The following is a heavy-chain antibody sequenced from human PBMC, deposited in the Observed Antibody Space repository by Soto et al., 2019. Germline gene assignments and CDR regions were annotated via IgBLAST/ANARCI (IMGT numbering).Heavy chain of an antibody. CDR3: AKDQWWLRFAFDY. CDR2: ISYDGSNK. Sequence: GGSLRLSCAASGFTFSSYAMHWVRQAPGKGLEWVAVISYDGSNKYYADSVKGRFTISRDNSKNTLYLQMNSLRAEDTAVYYCAKDQWWLRFAFDYWGQGTLVTVSS. CDR1: GFTFSSYA. J-gene: IGHJ4*02. V-gene: IGHV3-30*18. D-gene: IGHD5-12*01.